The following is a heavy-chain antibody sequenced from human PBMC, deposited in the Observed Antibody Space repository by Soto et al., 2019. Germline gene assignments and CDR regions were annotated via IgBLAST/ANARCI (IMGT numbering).Heavy chain of an antibody. Sequence: SVKVSCKASGGTFSSYAISWVRQAPGQGLEWMGGIIPIFGTASYAQKFQGRVTITADESTSTAYMELSSLRSEDTAVYYCARVGGYSYGYDNYYYYYGMDVWGQGTTVTVSS. V-gene: IGHV1-69*13. CDR1: GGTFSSYA. CDR3: ARVGGYSYGYDNYYYYYGMDV. CDR2: IIPIFGTA. J-gene: IGHJ6*02. D-gene: IGHD5-18*01.